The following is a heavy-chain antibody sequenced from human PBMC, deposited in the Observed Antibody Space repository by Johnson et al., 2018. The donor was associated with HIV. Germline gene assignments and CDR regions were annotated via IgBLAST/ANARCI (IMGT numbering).Heavy chain of an antibody. V-gene: IGHV3-NL1*01. CDR3: ARVLTTRGAFDI. CDR1: GFTFSSYA. J-gene: IGHJ3*02. Sequence: VQLVESGGGVVQPGRSMRLSCAASGFTFSSYAMHWVRQAPGKGLEWVSLIYGGGSTFYADSVKGRFTISKDNSKNTLYLQMNSLRAEDTAVYYCARVLTTRGAFDIWGQGTMVTVSS. D-gene: IGHD3-9*01. CDR2: IYGGGST.